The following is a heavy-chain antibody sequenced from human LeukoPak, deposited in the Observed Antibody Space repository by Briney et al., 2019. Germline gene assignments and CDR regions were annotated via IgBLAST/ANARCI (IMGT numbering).Heavy chain of an antibody. Sequence: PGGSLRLSCAASGFTFSSYAMSRVRQAPGKELEWVSAISGSGGSTYYADSVKGRFTISRDNSKNTLYLQMNSLRAEDTAVYYCAKDREGITIFPHDYWGQGTLVTVSS. CDR3: AKDREGITIFPHDY. CDR2: ISGSGGST. V-gene: IGHV3-23*01. CDR1: GFTFSSYA. J-gene: IGHJ4*02. D-gene: IGHD3-3*01.